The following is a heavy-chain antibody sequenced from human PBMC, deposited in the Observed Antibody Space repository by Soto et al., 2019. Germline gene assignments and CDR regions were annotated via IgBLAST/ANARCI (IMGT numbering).Heavy chain of an antibody. CDR2: IHYTGRI. V-gene: IGHV4-61*03. J-gene: IGHJ4*02. Sequence: QVQLQESGPGLVKPSETLSLTCTVSGVSVTSGSYYWSWIRQPPGGGLEWIAEIHYTGRISYNPPRKSRATISMATSEKLFFLRLSCVTTKDTAVYDCARDFRGLGIIRPFDYWGQGTLVAVPS. D-gene: IGHD3-9*01. CDR1: GVSVTSGSYY. CDR3: ARDFRGLGIIRPFDY.